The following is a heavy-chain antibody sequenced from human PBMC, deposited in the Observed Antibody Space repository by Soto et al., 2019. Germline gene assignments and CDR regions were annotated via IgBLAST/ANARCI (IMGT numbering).Heavy chain of an antibody. CDR3: ARHLQSRIQAPILWFGELNDY. V-gene: IGHV4-4*02. Sequence: PSETLSLTCAVSGGSISSSNWWSWVRQPPGKGLEWIGEIYHSGSTNYNPSLKSRVTISVDKSKNQFSLKLSSVTAADTAVYYCARHLQSRIQAPILWFGELNDYWGQGTLVTVSS. CDR1: GGSISSSNW. D-gene: IGHD3-10*01. CDR2: IYHSGST. J-gene: IGHJ4*02.